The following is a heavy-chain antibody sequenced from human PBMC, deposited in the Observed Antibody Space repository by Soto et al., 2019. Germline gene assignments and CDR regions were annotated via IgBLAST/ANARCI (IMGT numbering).Heavy chain of an antibody. CDR2: IYHSGST. CDR3: ASGSDRGYDPSRFDY. D-gene: IGHD5-12*01. CDR1: GGSISRGGYS. V-gene: IGHV4-30-2*01. J-gene: IGHJ4*02. Sequence: SETLSLTCAVSGGSISRGGYSWSWIRQPPGKGLEWIGYIYHSGSTYYNPSLKSRVTISVDRSKHQFSLKLSSVTAADTAVYYCASGSDRGYDPSRFDYWGQGTLVTVSS.